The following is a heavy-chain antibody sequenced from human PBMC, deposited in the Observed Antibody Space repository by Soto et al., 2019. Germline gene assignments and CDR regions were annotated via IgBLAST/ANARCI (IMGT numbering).Heavy chain of an antibody. D-gene: IGHD2-2*01. J-gene: IGHJ4*02. CDR1: GGSFSGYY. CDR3: ARLGGYCSSTSCRLGMDY. V-gene: IGHV4-34*01. Sequence: LSLTCAVYGGSFSGYYWSWIRQPPGKGLEWIGEINHSGSTNYNPSLKSRVTISVDTSKNQFSLKLSSVTAADTAVYYCARLGGYCSSTSCRLGMDYWGQGTLVTVSS. CDR2: INHSGST.